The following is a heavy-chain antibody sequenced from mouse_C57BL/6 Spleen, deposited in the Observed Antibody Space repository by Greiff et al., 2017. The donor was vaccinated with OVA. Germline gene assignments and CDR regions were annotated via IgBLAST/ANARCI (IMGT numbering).Heavy chain of an antibody. V-gene: IGHV1-54*01. Sequence: QVQLQQSGAELVRPGTSVKVSCKASGYAFTNYLIEWVKQRPGQGLEWIGVINPGSGGTNYNEKFKGKATLTADKSSSTAYMQLSSLTSEDSAVYFCARSHYGNSPYAMDYWGQGTSVTVSS. CDR3: ARSHYGNSPYAMDY. J-gene: IGHJ4*01. CDR2: INPGSGGT. CDR1: GYAFTNYL. D-gene: IGHD1-1*01.